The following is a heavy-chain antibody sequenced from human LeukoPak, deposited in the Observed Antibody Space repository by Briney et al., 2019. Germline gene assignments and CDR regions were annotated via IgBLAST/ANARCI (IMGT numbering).Heavy chain of an antibody. V-gene: IGHV4-38-2*02. CDR3: ARLGHALLK. D-gene: IGHD2-8*01. CDR2: IYHSGST. Sequence: PSETLSLTCTVSGYSISSGYYWGWIRQPPGKGLEWIGSIYHSGSTYYNPSLKSRVTISVDTSKNQFSLKLSSVTAADTAVYYCARLGHALLKWGQGTLVTVSS. J-gene: IGHJ4*02. CDR1: GYSISSGYY.